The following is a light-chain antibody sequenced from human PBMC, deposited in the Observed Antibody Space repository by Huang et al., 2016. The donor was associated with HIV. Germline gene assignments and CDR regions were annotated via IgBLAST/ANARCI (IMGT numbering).Light chain of an antibody. CDR3: QQYDSSPWT. J-gene: IGKJ1*01. CDR2: GAS. CDR1: QSVSSSN. Sequence: EIVLTQSPGTLSLSPGERATLSCRASQSVSSSNLAGYQQKPGQAPRALFYGASSRATGIPDRFSDNRSGKDFTLTISRLEPEDFAVYYCQQYDSSPWTFGQGTKVEIK. V-gene: IGKV3-20*01.